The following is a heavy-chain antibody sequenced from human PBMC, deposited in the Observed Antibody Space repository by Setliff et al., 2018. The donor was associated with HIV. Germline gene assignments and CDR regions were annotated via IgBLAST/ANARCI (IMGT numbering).Heavy chain of an antibody. J-gene: IGHJ3*02. CDR2: IYYSGST. V-gene: IGHV4-4*02. CDR1: GDSINIHSW. D-gene: IGHD1-26*01. Sequence: SETLSLTCIVSGDSINIHSWWTWVRQPPTKGLEWIGEIYYSGSTDYKPPLKSRVNISVDKSKKQLSLRLSSVTAADTAVYYCARGRQIGVEGAGGFDIWGQGTVVTVSS. CDR3: ARGRQIGVEGAGGFDI.